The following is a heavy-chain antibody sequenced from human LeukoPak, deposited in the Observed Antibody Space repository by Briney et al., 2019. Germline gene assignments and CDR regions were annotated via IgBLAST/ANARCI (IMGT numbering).Heavy chain of an antibody. CDR2: INHSGST. D-gene: IGHD6-13*01. CDR3: ARGSGIAAVNDY. CDR1: GGSFSGYY. V-gene: IGHV4-34*01. J-gene: IGHJ4*02. Sequence: PSETLSLTCAVYGGSFSGYYWSWIRQPPGKGLECIGEINHSGSTNYNPSLKSRVTISVDTSKHQFSLKLSSVTAADTAVYYCARGSGIAAVNDYWGQGTLVTVSS.